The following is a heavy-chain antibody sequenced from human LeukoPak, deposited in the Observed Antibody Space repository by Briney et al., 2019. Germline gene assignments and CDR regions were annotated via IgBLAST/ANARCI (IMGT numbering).Heavy chain of an antibody. CDR1: GFTFSSYA. CDR2: ITASGGNT. D-gene: IGHD5-18*01. Sequence: PGGSLRLSCAASGFTFSSYAMGWVRQAPGKGLEWVSAITASGGNTYYADSVEGRFTICRDNSKNPPYLQVNSLRGDDTAVYYGAKGNGYSYGRYYFDYWGQGALVTVSS. CDR3: AKGNGYSYGRYYFDY. J-gene: IGHJ4*02. V-gene: IGHV3-23*01.